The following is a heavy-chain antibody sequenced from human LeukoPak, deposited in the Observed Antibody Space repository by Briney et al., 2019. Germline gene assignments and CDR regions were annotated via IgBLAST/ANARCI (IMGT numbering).Heavy chain of an antibody. CDR1: GYSFTSYW. D-gene: IGHD1-26*01. J-gene: IGHJ4*02. CDR2: IYPGDSDT. V-gene: IGHV5-51*01. Sequence: GESLQISCKGSGYSFTSYWIGWVRQMPGKGLEWMGIIYPGDSDTRYSPSFQGQVTISADKSISTAYLRWSSLKASDTAMYYCARRIVGATGVFDYWGQGTLVTVSS. CDR3: ARRIVGATGVFDY.